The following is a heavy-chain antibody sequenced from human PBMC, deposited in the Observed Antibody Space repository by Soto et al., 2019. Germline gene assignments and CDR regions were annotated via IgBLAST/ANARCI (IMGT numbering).Heavy chain of an antibody. V-gene: IGHV3-11*01. CDR1: GFTFSDYY. CDR3: ARDPHPHDILTGLDY. J-gene: IGHJ4*02. CDR2: ISSSGSTI. Sequence: QEQLVESGGGLVKPGGSLRLSCAASGFTFSDYYMSWIRQAPGKGLKWVSYISSSGSTIYYADSVKGRFTISRDNAKNSLYLQMNSLRAEDTAVYYSARDPHPHDILTGLDYWGQGTLVTVSS. D-gene: IGHD3-9*01.